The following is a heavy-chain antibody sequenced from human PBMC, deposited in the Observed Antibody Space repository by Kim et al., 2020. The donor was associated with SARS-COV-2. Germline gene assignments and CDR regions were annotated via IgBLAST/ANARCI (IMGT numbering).Heavy chain of an antibody. J-gene: IGHJ6*02. CDR2: ISAYNGNT. D-gene: IGHD3-10*01. Sequence: ASVKVSCKASGYTFTSYGISWVRQAPGQGLEWMGWISAYNGNTNYAQKLQGRVTMTTDTSTSTAYMELRSLRSDDTAVYYCALVLLWFGELRGYGMDVWGQGTTVTGSS. CDR1: GYTFTSYG. CDR3: ALVLLWFGELRGYGMDV. V-gene: IGHV1-18*01.